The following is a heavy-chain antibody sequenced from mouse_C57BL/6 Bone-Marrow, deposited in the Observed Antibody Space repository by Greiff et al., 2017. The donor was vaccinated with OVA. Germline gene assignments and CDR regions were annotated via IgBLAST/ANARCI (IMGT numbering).Heavy chain of an antibody. D-gene: IGHD2-2*01. Sequence: QVQLQQSGAELVKPGASVKISCKASGYAFSSYWMNWVKQRPGKGLEWIGQIYPGDGDTNYNGKFKGKATLTADKSSSTAYMQLSSLTSKDSAVYFCARGGRWLRRGWFAYWGQGTLVTVSA. CDR1: GYAFSSYW. CDR3: ARGGRWLRRGWFAY. CDR2: IYPGDGDT. J-gene: IGHJ3*01. V-gene: IGHV1-80*01.